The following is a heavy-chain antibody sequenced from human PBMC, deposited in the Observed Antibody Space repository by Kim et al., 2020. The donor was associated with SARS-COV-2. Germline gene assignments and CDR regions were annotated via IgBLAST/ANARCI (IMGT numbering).Heavy chain of an antibody. CDR2: T. D-gene: IGHD3-3*01. CDR3: ARAIFAGWFDP. Sequence: TYYNPSLKSRVTISVDTSKNQFSLKLSSVTAADTAVYYCARAIFAGWFDPWGQGTLVTVSS. J-gene: IGHJ5*02. V-gene: IGHV4-39*01.